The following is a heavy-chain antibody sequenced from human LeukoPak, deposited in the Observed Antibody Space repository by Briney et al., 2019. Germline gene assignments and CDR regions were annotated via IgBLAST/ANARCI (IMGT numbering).Heavy chain of an antibody. V-gene: IGHV4-34*01. D-gene: IGHD6-19*01. Sequence: SETLSLTCAVNGGSSSGYYWSWIRQPPGKGLEWIGEINHSGSTNYNPSLKSRVTISVDTSKNQFSLKVRSVTAEDRAVYYCARGRSSIAVAGTPYYYYCMDVWGKGTTVTVSS. J-gene: IGHJ6*03. CDR2: INHSGST. CDR3: ARGRSSIAVAGTPYYYYCMDV. CDR1: GGSSSGYY.